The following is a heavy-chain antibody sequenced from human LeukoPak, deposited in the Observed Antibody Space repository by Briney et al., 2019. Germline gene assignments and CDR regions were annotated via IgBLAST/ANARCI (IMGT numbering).Heavy chain of an antibody. CDR1: GFTFSSYE. V-gene: IGHV3-48*03. CDR2: ISSSGSTI. CDR3: AREYRRDGYNYFDY. J-gene: IGHJ4*02. Sequence: GGSLRLSCAAPGFTFSSYEMNWVRQAPGKGLEWVSYISSSGSTIYYADSVKGRFTISRDNAKNSLYLQMNSLRAEDTAVYYCAREYRRDGYNYFDYWGQGTLVTVSS. D-gene: IGHD5-24*01.